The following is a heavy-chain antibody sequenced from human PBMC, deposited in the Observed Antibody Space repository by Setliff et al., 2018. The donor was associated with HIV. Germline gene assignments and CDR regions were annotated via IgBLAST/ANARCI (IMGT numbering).Heavy chain of an antibody. CDR1: GYTFTNYG. D-gene: IGHD3-22*01. J-gene: IGHJ4*02. Sequence: KVSCKTFGYTFTNYGISWVRQAPGQGLEWTGWIRTYNGNTNYAQRLQGRVTMTTDTSTSTAYMELRSLRSDDTAVYYCARGYDGSGFYYVYWGQGTLVTVSS. CDR2: IRTYNGNT. CDR3: ARGYDGSGFYYVY. V-gene: IGHV1-18*01.